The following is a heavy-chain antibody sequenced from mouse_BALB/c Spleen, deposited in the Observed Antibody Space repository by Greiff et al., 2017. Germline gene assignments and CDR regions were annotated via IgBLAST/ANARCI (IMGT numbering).Heavy chain of an antibody. Sequence: EVKLVESGPGLVKPSQSLSLTCSVTGYSITSGYYWNWIRQFPGNKLEWMGYISYDGSNNYNPSLKNRISITRDTSKNQFFLKLNSVTTEDTATYYCASLWYPAWFAYWGQGTLVTVSA. D-gene: IGHD2-1*01. J-gene: IGHJ3*01. CDR3: ASLWYPAWFAY. V-gene: IGHV3-6*02. CDR1: GYSITSGYY. CDR2: ISYDGSN.